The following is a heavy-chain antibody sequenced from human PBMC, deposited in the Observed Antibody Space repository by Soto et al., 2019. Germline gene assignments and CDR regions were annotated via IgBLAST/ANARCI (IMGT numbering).Heavy chain of an antibody. V-gene: IGHV1-69*06. D-gene: IGHD3-3*01. CDR1: GGTFSSYA. J-gene: IGHJ4*02. CDR2: IIPIFGTA. Sequence: GASVKVSWKASGGTFSSYAISWVRQAPGQGLEWMGGIIPIFGTANYAQKFQGRVTITADKSTSTAYMELSSLRSEDTAVYYCARDRTSSFWTPRGYYFDYWGQGTLVTVSS. CDR3: ARDRTSSFWTPRGYYFDY.